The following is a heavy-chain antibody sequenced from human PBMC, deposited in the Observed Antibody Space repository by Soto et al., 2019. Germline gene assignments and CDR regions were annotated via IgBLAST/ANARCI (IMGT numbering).Heavy chain of an antibody. D-gene: IGHD4-17*01. CDR3: AKDTVNWYFDL. CDR1: GFTFSSYA. CDR2: ISGSGGST. J-gene: IGHJ2*01. V-gene: IGHV3-23*01. Sequence: EVQLLESGGGLVQPGGSLRLSCAASGFTFSSYAMSWVRQAPGKGLEWVSAISGSGGSTYYADSVKGRFTISRDNAKNTLYLQMTSLRADDTAVYYCAKDTVNWYFDLWGRGTLVTVSS.